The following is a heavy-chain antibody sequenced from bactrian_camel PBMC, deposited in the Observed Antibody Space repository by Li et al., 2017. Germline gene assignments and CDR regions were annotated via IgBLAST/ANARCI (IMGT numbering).Heavy chain of an antibody. Sequence: HVQLVESGGGSVQTGGSLTLSCRVSGSAHSDYCMEWSRQFPDKETEVVAAIRGDGSAGYSNSMKGRFTISQDGAKNSVTLQMNSLKTEDTAVYYCASERTNGQYCYGTRDFGYWGQGTQVTVS. V-gene: IGHV3S53*01. CDR1: GSAHSDYC. CDR3: ASERTNGQYCYGTRDFGY. J-gene: IGHJ6*01. D-gene: IGHD1*01. CDR2: IRGDGSA.